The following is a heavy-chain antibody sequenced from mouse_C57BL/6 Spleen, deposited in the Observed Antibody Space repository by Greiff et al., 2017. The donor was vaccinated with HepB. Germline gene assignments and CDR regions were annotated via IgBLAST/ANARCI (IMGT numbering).Heavy chain of an antibody. Sequence: VQLQQSGAELVKPGASVKLSCKASGYTFTSYLMQWVKQRPGQGLEWIGEIDPSDSYTNYKQKFKGKATLTVDTSSSTAYMQLSSLTSEDSAGYYCARGTTVAGPWFAYWGQGTLVTVSA. V-gene: IGHV1-50*01. D-gene: IGHD1-1*01. J-gene: IGHJ3*01. CDR1: GYTFTSYL. CDR3: ARGTTVAGPWFAY. CDR2: IDPSDSYT.